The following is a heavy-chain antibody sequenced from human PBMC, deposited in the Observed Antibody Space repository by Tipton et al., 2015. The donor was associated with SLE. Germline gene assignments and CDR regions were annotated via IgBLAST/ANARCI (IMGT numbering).Heavy chain of an antibody. CDR1: GGSFSGYY. CDR3: ARGARAYSSSWFGFDY. CDR2: INHSGST. Sequence: TLSLTCAVYGGSFSGYYWSWIRQPPGKGLEWIGEINHSGSTNYNPSLKSRVTISVDTSKNQFSLNLSSVTAADTAVYYCARGARAYSSSWFGFDYWGQGTLVTVSS. D-gene: IGHD6-13*01. V-gene: IGHV4-34*01. J-gene: IGHJ4*02.